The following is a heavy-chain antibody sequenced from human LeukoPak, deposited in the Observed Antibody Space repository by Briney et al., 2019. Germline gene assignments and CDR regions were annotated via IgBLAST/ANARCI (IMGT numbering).Heavy chain of an antibody. CDR2: INPSGGSP. CDR3: ARDPGYYDSYSYTYYYYYMDV. CDR1: GYTFTSFY. D-gene: IGHD3-22*01. J-gene: IGHJ6*03. V-gene: IGHV1-46*01. Sequence: GVSVKVSCKASGYTFTSFYIHWVRQAPGQGLEWMGIINPSGGSPSYAQKFQGRVTMTRDMSTSTVYMELSSLRSEDTAVYYCARDPGYYDSYSYTYYYYYMDVWGKGTTVTVSS.